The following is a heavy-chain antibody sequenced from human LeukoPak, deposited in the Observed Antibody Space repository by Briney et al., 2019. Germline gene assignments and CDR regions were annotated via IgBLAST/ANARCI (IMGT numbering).Heavy chain of an antibody. D-gene: IGHD3-22*01. CDR1: GFTFSGFT. CDR3: AKGEYYYDSSGYPDY. V-gene: IGHV3-30*02. Sequence: GGSLRLSCAASGFTFSGFTLHWVRQAPGKGLGWVAVIWYGGSTKYYADSVKGRFTISRDNSKNTLCLQMNSLRAEDTAVYYCAKGEYYYDSSGYPDYWGQGTLVTVSS. J-gene: IGHJ4*02. CDR2: IWYGGSTK.